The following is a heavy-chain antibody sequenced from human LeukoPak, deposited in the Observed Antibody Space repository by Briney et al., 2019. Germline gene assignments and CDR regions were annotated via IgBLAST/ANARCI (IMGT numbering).Heavy chain of an antibody. J-gene: IGHJ5*02. D-gene: IGHD3-22*01. Sequence: SETLSLTCTVSGGSIGSGNYYWSWIRQPPGKGLEWIAYMYYSGSTYYNPSLKCRVTMSADTSKNQLSLKLSSVTAADTAVYYCARPYYYDSRIDPWGQGILVTVSS. CDR3: ARPYYYDSRIDP. CDR2: MYYSGST. CDR1: GGSIGSGNYY. V-gene: IGHV4-30-4*01.